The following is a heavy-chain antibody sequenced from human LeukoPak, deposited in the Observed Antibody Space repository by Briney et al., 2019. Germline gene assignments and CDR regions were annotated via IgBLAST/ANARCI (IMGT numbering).Heavy chain of an antibody. CDR2: ISWNSGSI. J-gene: IGHJ4*02. Sequence: GGSLRLSCAASGFTFDDYAMHWVRQAPGKGLEWVSGISWNSGSIGYADSVKGRFTISRDNAKNSLYLQMNSLRAEDTALYYCAKDPHSDSSGYYYTYFDYWGQGTLVTVPS. D-gene: IGHD3-22*01. V-gene: IGHV3-9*01. CDR1: GFTFDDYA. CDR3: AKDPHSDSSGYYYTYFDY.